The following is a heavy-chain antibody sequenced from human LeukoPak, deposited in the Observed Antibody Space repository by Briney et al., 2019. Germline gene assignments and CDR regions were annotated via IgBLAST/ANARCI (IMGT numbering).Heavy chain of an antibody. CDR2: INPSGGST. V-gene: IGHV1-46*01. CDR1: GYTFTSYY. J-gene: IGHJ5*02. D-gene: IGHD2-2*01. Sequence: GASVKVSCKASGYTFTSYYMHWVRQAPGQGLEWMGIINPSGGSTGYAQKFQGRVTMTRDMSTSTVYMELSSLRSEDTAVYYCARDAIAGGSSAAWFDPWGQGTLVTVSS. CDR3: ARDAIAGGSSAAWFDP.